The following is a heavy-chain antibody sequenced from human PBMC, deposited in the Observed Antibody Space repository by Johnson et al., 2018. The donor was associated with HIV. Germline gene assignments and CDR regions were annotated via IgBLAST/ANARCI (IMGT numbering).Heavy chain of an antibody. D-gene: IGHD4-17*01. V-gene: IGHV3-30*03. CDR3: ARGRKTVTTVRPSAFDI. J-gene: IGHJ3*02. Sequence: VQLVESGGGVVQPGRSLRLSCAVSGIIFSHYGMHWVRQAPGKGLEWVALISYDGSNKKYADSVKGRFTISRDNSKNTLYLQMNSLRAEDTAVYYCARGRKTVTTVRPSAFDIWGQGTMVTVSS. CDR2: ISYDGSNK. CDR1: GIIFSHYG.